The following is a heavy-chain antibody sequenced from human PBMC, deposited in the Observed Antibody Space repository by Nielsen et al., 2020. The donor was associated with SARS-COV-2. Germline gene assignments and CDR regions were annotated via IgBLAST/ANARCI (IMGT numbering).Heavy chain of an antibody. J-gene: IGHJ4*02. CDR2: IFSSGSA. CDR1: GDSINSYY. CDR3: AGGNTALRYYFDY. V-gene: IGHV4-59*08. D-gene: IGHD3-16*01. Sequence: SETLSLTCTVSGDSINSYYWTWTRQPPGKGLECLGYIFSSGSANFHPSLKSRVTMSVDTSKNQFSLTLRSVTAADTAVYFCAGGNTALRYYFDYWGQGTLVTVSS.